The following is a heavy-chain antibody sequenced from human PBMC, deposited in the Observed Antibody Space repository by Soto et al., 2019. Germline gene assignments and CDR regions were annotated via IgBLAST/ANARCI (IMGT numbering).Heavy chain of an antibody. J-gene: IGHJ1*01. CDR2: MTTSGSTT. CDR1: GFTFSNSA. V-gene: IGHV3-23*01. D-gene: IGHD3-16*01. CDR3: AKGGDVWGNNRSCFQH. Sequence: VQAGGSLRLSCAASGFTFSNSATSCVRQAPGKGLEWVSAMTTSGSTTNYADSVKGRFTMSRDNSKNTLYLQMNSLRAEDTAIYYCAKGGDVWGNNRSCFQHWGQGNLVTVSS.